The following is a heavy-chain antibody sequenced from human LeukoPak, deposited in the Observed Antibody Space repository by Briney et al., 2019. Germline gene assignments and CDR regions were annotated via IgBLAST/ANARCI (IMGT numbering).Heavy chain of an antibody. D-gene: IGHD3-10*01. CDR2: IYYSGST. CDR3: ARDTGGSGTPFDY. V-gene: IGHV4-34*01. CDR1: GGSFSGYY. Sequence: SETLSLTCAVYGGSFSGYYWSWIRQPPGKGLEWIGSIYYSGSTYYNPSLKSRVTISVDTSKNQFSLKLSSVTAADTAVYYCARDTGGSGTPFDYWGQGTLVTVSS. J-gene: IGHJ4*02.